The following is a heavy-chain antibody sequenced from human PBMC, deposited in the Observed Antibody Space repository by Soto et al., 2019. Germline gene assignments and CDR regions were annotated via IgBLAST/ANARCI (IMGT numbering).Heavy chain of an antibody. Sequence: QVQLVQSGAEVKKPGASVKVSCKASGYTFTSHDINWMRQATGQGLEWMGWMNPNSGHTNYAQKFQERVTMTRDTSISTAYMELTNLRSEDTAIYYCASDMSTTWGQGTLVTVSS. J-gene: IGHJ5*02. D-gene: IGHD2-2*01. CDR2: MNPNSGHT. V-gene: IGHV1-8*01. CDR3: ASDMSTT. CDR1: GYTFTSHD.